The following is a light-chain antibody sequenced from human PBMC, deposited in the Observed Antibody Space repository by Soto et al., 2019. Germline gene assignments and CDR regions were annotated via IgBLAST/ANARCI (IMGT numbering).Light chain of an antibody. J-gene: IGKJ4*01. CDR3: QQYGYEPLT. CDR2: GSS. Sequence: EIVLTQSPGTLYLSAGQRATLSCRASQNIRSNYVAWYQQKRGQAHRLLIFGSSSTATGIPDRFSASGSGTDFTLTISRLEPEDFAVYYCQQYGYEPLTFGGGTKVEI. V-gene: IGKV3-20*01. CDR1: QNIRSNY.